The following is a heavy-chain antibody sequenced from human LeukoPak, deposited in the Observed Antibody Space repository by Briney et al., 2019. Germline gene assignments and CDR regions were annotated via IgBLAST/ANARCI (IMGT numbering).Heavy chain of an antibody. CDR2: ISSSSSYI. Sequence: GGSLRLSCAASGFTFSSYSMNWVRQAPGKGLGWVSSISSSSSYIYYADSVKGRFTISRDNAKNSLYLQMNSLRVEDTAVYYCARADYYGSGSYYSAVDYWGQGTLVTVSS. CDR3: ARADYYGSGSYYSAVDY. V-gene: IGHV3-21*01. J-gene: IGHJ4*02. D-gene: IGHD3-10*01. CDR1: GFTFSSYS.